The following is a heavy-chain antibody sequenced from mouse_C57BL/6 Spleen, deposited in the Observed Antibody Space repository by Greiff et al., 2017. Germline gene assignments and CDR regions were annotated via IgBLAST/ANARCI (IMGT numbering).Heavy chain of an antibody. Sequence: VQLQQSGAELVMPGASVKLSCKASGYTFTSYWMHWVKQRPGQGLEWIGEIDPSDSYTNYNQKFKGKSTLTVDKSSSTAYMQLSSLTSEDSSVYYWSRSYYYGSSPYYFDYWGQGTTLTVSS. CDR1: GYTFTSYW. V-gene: IGHV1-69*01. D-gene: IGHD1-1*01. J-gene: IGHJ2*01. CDR3: SRSYYYGSSPYYFDY. CDR2: IDPSDSYT.